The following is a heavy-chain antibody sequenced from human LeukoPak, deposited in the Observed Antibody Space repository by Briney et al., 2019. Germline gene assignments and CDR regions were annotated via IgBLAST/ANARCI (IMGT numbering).Heavy chain of an antibody. CDR3: ARVLGD. V-gene: IGHV4-38-2*02. CDR2: IYHSGST. CDR1: GYSISSGYY. D-gene: IGHD2-8*02. J-gene: IGHJ4*02. Sequence: SETLSLTCTVSGYSISSGYYWGWIRQPPGKGLEWIGSIYHSGSTYYNPSLKSRVTISVDTSKNQFSLKLSSVTAADTAVYYCARVLGDWGQGTLVTVSS.